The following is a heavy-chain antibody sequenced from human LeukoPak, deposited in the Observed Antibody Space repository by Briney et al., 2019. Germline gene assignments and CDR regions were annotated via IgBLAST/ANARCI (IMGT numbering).Heavy chain of an antibody. Sequence: GRSLRLSCAASGFTFSSYSMNWVRQAPGKGLEWVSSISSSSSYIYYADSVKGRFTVSRDNAKNSLYLQMNSLRAEDTAVYYCARDPTPWYSSGWYGLDWGQGTLVTVSS. CDR3: ARDPTPWYSSGWYGLD. D-gene: IGHD6-19*01. V-gene: IGHV3-21*01. CDR2: ISSSSSYI. CDR1: GFTFSSYS. J-gene: IGHJ4*02.